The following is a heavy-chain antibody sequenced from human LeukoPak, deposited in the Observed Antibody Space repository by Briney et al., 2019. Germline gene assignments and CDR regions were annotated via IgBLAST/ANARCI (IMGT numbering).Heavy chain of an antibody. D-gene: IGHD7-27*01. CDR1: GYTFTSYD. Sequence: ASVTVSCKASGYTFTSYDFNWVRQATGQRPEWMGWMSPNSGDTGYAQKFQDRVTMTRNTSISTAYMELSSLRSDDTAVYYCARGPPNWGYDYWGPGTLVTVSS. CDR3: ARGPPNWGYDY. V-gene: IGHV1-8*01. J-gene: IGHJ4*02. CDR2: MSPNSGDT.